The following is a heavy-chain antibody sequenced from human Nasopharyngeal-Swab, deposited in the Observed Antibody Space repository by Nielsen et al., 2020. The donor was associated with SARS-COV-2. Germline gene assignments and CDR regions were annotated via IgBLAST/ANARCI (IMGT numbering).Heavy chain of an antibody. CDR1: GLTFSNYA. D-gene: IGHD6-19*01. V-gene: IGHV3-23*03. J-gene: IGHJ4*02. CDR3: TKDSRGWYY. Sequence: GGSLRLSCAASGLTFSNYAMTWVRQAPGKGLEWVSVIYSGGSSTQYADSVKGRFTISRDDSKNTLYLQMNSLRAEDTAIYYCTKDSRGWYYWGQGTLVTVSS. CDR2: IYSGGSST.